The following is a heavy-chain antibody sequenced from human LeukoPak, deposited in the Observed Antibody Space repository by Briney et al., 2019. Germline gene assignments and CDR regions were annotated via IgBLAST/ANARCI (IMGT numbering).Heavy chain of an antibody. CDR2: ISSSSSYM. D-gene: IGHD6-13*01. J-gene: IGHJ4*02. CDR3: ARGIAAAGPLDY. V-gene: IGHV3-21*01. Sequence: PGGSLRLSCAASGFTFSSYSMNWVRQAPGKGLEWVSSISSSSSYMYYADSVKGRFTISRDNAKNSLYLQMNSLRAEDTAVYYCARGIAAAGPLDYWGQGTLVTVSS. CDR1: GFTFSSYS.